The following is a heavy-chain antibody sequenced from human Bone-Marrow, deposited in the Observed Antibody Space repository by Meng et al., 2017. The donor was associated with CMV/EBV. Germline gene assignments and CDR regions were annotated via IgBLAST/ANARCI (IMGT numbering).Heavy chain of an antibody. J-gene: IGHJ5*02. Sequence: TVISSAISWVRQAHGKGLEWTGGIIPIFGTANYTQKFQGRVTITTDESTSTAYMELSSLRSEDTAVYYCAIIRGVTMVRGVHNWFDPWGQGTLVTVSS. CDR2: IIPIFGTA. CDR1: TVISSA. D-gene: IGHD3-10*01. V-gene: IGHV1-69*05. CDR3: AIIRGVTMVRGVHNWFDP.